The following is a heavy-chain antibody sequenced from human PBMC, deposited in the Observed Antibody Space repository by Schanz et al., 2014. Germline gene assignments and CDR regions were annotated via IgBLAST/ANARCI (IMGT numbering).Heavy chain of an antibody. J-gene: IGHJ4*02. CDR1: GYSFNLFG. CDR2: ISAYNGNM. Sequence: QVQLVQSGAEVQKPGASVMLSCKTSGYSFNLFGVSWVRQAPGQGLEWMGWISAYNGNMNYAPKFQGRVTMTTDTSTSTAYMELRNLRSDDTAVYYCVRDGDERLVVSLDQGGEGTRGAGSS. CDR3: VRDGDERLVVSLDQ. D-gene: IGHD3-22*01. V-gene: IGHV1-18*04.